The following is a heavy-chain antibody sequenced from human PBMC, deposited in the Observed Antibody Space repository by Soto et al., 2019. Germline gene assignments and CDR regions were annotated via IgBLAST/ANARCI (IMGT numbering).Heavy chain of an antibody. CDR1: EFSFGDYA. Sequence: GGSLRLSCTVSEFSFGDYAMTWVRQAQGKGLEWVACIRGKAYGGAVEYAASVKGRLTISRDDSKSIAYLQMDSLKREDSGVYYCPRWYSSRWHSPHQAMDVWGQGTTVTVSS. CDR2: IRGKAYGGAV. CDR3: PRWYSSRWHSPHQAMDV. D-gene: IGHD6-13*01. V-gene: IGHV3-49*04. J-gene: IGHJ6*02.